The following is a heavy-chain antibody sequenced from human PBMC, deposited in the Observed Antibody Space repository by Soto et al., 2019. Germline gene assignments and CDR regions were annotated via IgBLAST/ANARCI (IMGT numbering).Heavy chain of an antibody. CDR2: LFYGGTT. CDR3: ARHRGPAPVY. D-gene: IGHD3-10*01. V-gene: IGHV4-39*01. CDR1: GGSISGYY. Sequence: SETLSLTCTVSGGSISGYYWTWIRQPPGKGLEWVGSLFYGGTTDYNPSRKGRLTMSLDTSKNHFSLKLRSVTAADTAVYYCARHRGPAPVYWGQGTLVTVSS. J-gene: IGHJ4*02.